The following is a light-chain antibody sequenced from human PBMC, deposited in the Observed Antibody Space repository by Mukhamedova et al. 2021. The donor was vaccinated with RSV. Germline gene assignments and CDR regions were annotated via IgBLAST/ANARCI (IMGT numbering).Light chain of an antibody. V-gene: IGKV3-20*01. Sequence: SQTVLNNYLAWYQHKPGQAPRLLIYGASTRATAIPDRFNGSGSGTDFTLTISRLEPEDIAVYFCQQYYRSPRTFGQGTKVEGK. J-gene: IGKJ1*01. CDR1: QTVLNNY. CDR2: GAS. CDR3: QQYYRSPRT.